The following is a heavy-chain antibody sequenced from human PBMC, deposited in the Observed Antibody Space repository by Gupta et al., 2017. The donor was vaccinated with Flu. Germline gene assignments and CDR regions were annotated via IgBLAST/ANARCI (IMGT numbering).Heavy chain of an antibody. CDR2: INHSGST. CDR1: GGSFSGYY. V-gene: IGHV4-34*01. CDR3: ARXRRDSSGYPKPGGNKLYYLDY. Sequence: QVHLQQWGAGLLQPSETLTLTCAVYGGSFSGYYWRWIRQPPGKGLEWIGEINHSGSTNYNPSLKSRVTISVDTSKNQFSLKLSSVTAADTAGYYCARXRRDSSGYPKPGGNKLYYLDYWGQGTLVNVSS. J-gene: IGHJ4*02. D-gene: IGHD3-22*01.